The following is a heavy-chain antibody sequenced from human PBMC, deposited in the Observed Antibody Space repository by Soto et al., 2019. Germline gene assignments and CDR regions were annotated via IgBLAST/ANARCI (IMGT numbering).Heavy chain of an antibody. V-gene: IGHV6-1*01. CDR3: ARLIGNSWLDS. J-gene: IGHJ5*01. D-gene: IGHD2-8*01. CDR2: TYYRSKWYN. CDR1: GDSLSTNSAT. Sequence: SETLSLTCAISGDSLSTNSATWDWIRKSPSRGLEWLGRTYYRSKWYNDYAVSVKGRITINPDTSNNQLSLQLNSVTPDDTAVYYCARLIGNSWLDSWGQGTLVTVSS.